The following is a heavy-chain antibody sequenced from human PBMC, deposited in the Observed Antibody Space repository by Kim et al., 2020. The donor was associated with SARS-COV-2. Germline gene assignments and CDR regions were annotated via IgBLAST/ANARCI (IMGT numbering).Heavy chain of an antibody. D-gene: IGHD6-6*01. J-gene: IGHJ6*03. CDR2: IIPILGIA. CDR3: ARGQGYSSYKPLYYYYMDV. CDR1: GGTFSSYA. V-gene: IGHV1-69*04. Sequence: SVKVSCKASGGTFSSYAISWVRQAPGQGLEWMGRIIPILGIANYAQKFQGRVTITADKSTSTAYMELSSLRSEDTAVYYCARGQGYSSYKPLYYYYMDVWGKGTTVTVS.